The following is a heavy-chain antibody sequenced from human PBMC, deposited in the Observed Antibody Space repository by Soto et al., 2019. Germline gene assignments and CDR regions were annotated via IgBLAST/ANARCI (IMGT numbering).Heavy chain of an antibody. Sequence: PGESLKISCAASGFTFSSYGMHWVRRAPGKGLEWVAVISYDGSNKYYADSVKGRFTISRDNSRNTLFLQMNSLRAEDTAVYYCAKEAVFRQWLVIKRPYFDYWGQGTLVTVSS. V-gene: IGHV3-30*18. CDR2: ISYDGSNK. D-gene: IGHD6-19*01. CDR1: GFTFSSYG. CDR3: AKEAVFRQWLVIKRPYFDY. J-gene: IGHJ4*02.